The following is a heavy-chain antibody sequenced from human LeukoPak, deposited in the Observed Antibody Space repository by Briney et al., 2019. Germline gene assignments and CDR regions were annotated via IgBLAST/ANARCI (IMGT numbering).Heavy chain of an antibody. CDR2: ISHSGTT. J-gene: IGHJ4*02. V-gene: IGHV4-59*08. D-gene: IGHD6-19*01. CDR1: GGSISSYS. Sequence: SETLSLTCIISGGSISSYSWNWIRQSPGKGLEWVGYISHSGTTSYNSSLKSRVTISVDTSKNQLSLKLTSVTAADTAVYYCARWDDSAWGFGNWGPGTLVTVSS. CDR3: ARWDDSAWGFGN.